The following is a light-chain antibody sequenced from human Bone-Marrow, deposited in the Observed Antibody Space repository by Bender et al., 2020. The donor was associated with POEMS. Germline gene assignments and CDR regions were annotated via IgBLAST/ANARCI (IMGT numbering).Light chain of an antibody. V-gene: IGLV2-23*02. CDR1: NSDIGSYNL. Sequence: QSALTQPASVSGSPGQSITISCTGTNSDIGSYNLVSWYQHHPGKAPKLMIFEVNTWPSGVSNRFSGSKCGNAASLTISGLQAEDEADYYCCSYAGSSTVVFGGGTKLTVL. CDR3: CSYAGSSTVV. J-gene: IGLJ2*01. CDR2: EVN.